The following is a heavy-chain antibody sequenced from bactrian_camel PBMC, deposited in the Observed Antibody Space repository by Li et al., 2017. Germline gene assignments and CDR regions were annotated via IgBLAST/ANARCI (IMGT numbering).Heavy chain of an antibody. D-gene: IGHD1*01. CDR2: INSGGGST. CDR3: VALAWGFNY. CDR1: GFTFSTYD. V-gene: IGHV3S40*01. Sequence: VQLVESGGTLVQPGGSLRLSCAASGFTFSTYDMSWVRQAPGKGLEWVSAINSGGGSTYYADFVKGRFTISKGNTMNTAYLQMDSLKSEDTAQYYCVALAWGFNYWGQGTQVTVS. J-gene: IGHJ4*01.